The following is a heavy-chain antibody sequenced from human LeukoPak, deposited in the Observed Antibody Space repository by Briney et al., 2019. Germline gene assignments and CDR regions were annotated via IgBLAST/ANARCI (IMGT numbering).Heavy chain of an antibody. D-gene: IGHD3-10*01. J-gene: IGHJ4*02. CDR1: GFTFSGFD. Sequence: GGSLRLSCAASGFTFSGFDMHWVRQVPEKGLAWVAFIRYDGSNKYYADSVKGRFTISRDNSKNTLYLQMNSLGAEDTAVYYCVGLNYNSGSYRNYRGQGTLVTVSS. V-gene: IGHV3-30*02. CDR2: IRYDGSNK. CDR3: VGLNYNSGSYRNY.